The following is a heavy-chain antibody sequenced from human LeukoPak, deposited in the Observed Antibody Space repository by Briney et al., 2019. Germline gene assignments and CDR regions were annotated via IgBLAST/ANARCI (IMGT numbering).Heavy chain of an antibody. CDR3: ARDRSIAAYNWFDP. CDR1: GGSISSYY. V-gene: IGHV4-59*01. D-gene: IGHD6-6*01. CDR2: IYYSGST. Sequence: SETLSLTCTVSGGSISSYYWSWIRQPPGKGLEWIGYIYYSGSTNYNPSLKSRVTTSVDTSKNQFSLKLSSVTAADTAVYYCARDRSIAAYNWFDPWGQGTLVTVSS. J-gene: IGHJ5*02.